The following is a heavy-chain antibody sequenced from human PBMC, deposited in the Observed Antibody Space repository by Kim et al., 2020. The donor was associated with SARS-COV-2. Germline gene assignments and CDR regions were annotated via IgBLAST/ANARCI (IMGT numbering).Heavy chain of an antibody. CDR3: ARDLGYYGSGSYTWFDP. Sequence: SETLSLTCAVSGGSISSSNWWSWVRQPPGKGLEWIGEIYHSGSTNYNPSLKSRVTISVDKSKNQFSLKLSSVTAADTAVYYCARDLGYYGSGSYTWFDPWGQGTLVTVSS. CDR2: IYHSGST. V-gene: IGHV4-4*02. J-gene: IGHJ5*02. D-gene: IGHD3-10*01. CDR1: GGSISSSNW.